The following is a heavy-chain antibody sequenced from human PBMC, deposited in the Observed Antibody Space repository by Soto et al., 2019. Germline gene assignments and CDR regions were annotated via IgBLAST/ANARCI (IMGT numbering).Heavy chain of an antibody. J-gene: IGHJ4*02. V-gene: IGHV3-23*01. Sequence: GGSLTLSCAASGVTFSSCAMNWVRQAPGKGLEWVSVISGSGGSTYYADSVKGRFTISRDNSKNTLYLQMNSLRAEDTAVYYCASRSSGWYFDYWGQGTLVTVSS. D-gene: IGHD6-19*01. CDR1: GVTFSSCA. CDR2: ISGSGGST. CDR3: ASRSSGWYFDY.